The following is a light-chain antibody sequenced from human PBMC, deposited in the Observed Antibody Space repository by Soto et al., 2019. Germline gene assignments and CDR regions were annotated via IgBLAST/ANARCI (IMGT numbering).Light chain of an antibody. Sequence: EIVMTQSPATLSVSPGERATLSCRASQSVGSNLAWYQQKPGQAPRLLIYGASTRTTAIPARFSGSGSGTEFTLTISSLQSEDFAVYYCQRYNNWPPYAFGQGTKLEIK. CDR1: QSVGSN. J-gene: IGKJ2*01. CDR2: GAS. CDR3: QRYNNWPPYA. V-gene: IGKV3-15*01.